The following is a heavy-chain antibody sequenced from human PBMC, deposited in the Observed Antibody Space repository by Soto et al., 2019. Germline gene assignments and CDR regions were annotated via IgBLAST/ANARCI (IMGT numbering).Heavy chain of an antibody. D-gene: IGHD3-3*01. V-gene: IGHV1-18*01. CDR3: ARITIFGVVIIGWFDP. CDR1: GYTFTSYG. J-gene: IGHJ5*02. CDR2: ISAYSGNT. Sequence: ASVKVSCKXSGYTFTSYGISWVRQAPGQGLEWMGWISAYSGNTNYAQKLQGRVTMTTDTSTSTAYMELRSLRSDDTAVYYCARITIFGVVIIGWFDPWGQGTLVTVSS.